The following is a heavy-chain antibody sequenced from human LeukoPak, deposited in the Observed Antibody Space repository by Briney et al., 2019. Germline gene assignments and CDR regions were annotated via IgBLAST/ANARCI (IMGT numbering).Heavy chain of an antibody. Sequence: GGSLRLSCAASGFTVSSNYMSWVRQAPGKGLEWVSVIYSGGSTYYADSVKGRFTISRDNSKNTLYLQMNSLRAEDTAVYYCAKPVESSSSSLLWSRDYYYGMDVWGQGTTVTVSS. V-gene: IGHV3-53*01. CDR2: IYSGGST. CDR1: GFTVSSNY. CDR3: AKPVESSSSSLLWSRDYYYGMDV. J-gene: IGHJ6*02. D-gene: IGHD6-6*01.